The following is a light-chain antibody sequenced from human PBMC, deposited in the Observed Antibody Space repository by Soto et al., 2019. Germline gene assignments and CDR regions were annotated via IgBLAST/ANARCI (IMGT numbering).Light chain of an antibody. CDR3: QQYNNWPPVQIT. CDR2: GAS. CDR1: QIVSNN. Sequence: EIVLTQSPGTLSLSPGERATLSCRASQIVSNNYLAWYQQKPGQAPRLLIYGASNRATGIPARFSGSGSGTEFTLTISSLQSEDFAVYYCQQYNNWPPVQITFGQGTRLEIK. V-gene: IGKV3D-15*01. J-gene: IGKJ5*01.